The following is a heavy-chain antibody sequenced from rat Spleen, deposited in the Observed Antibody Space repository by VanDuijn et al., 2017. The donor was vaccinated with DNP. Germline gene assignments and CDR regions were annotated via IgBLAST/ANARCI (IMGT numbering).Heavy chain of an antibody. Sequence: EVQLVESGGGLVQPGRSLTLSCAASGFTFSSYGMAWVRQTPTKGLEWVASISPNGGSSYHRDSVKGRFTISRDNAKSTLYLQMNSLRSEDMATYYCIRWNSGHFDYWGQGVMVTVSS. CDR3: IRWNSGHFDY. J-gene: IGHJ2*01. CDR1: GFTFSSYG. D-gene: IGHD4-3*01. V-gene: IGHV5-46*01. CDR2: ISPNGGSS.